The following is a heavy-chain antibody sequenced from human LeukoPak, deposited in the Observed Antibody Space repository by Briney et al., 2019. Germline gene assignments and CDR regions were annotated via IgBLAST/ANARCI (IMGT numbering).Heavy chain of an antibody. CDR1: GYTFTGYY. CDR2: INPNSGGT. J-gene: IGHJ4*02. Sequence: ASVKVSCKASGYTFTGYYMHWVRQAPGQGLEWMGWINPNSGGTNYAQKFQGRVTMTRDTSISTAYMELSRLRSDDTAVYYCARDLFNVEMATMARDYWGQGTLVTVPS. D-gene: IGHD5-24*01. CDR3: ARDLFNVEMATMARDY. V-gene: IGHV1-2*02.